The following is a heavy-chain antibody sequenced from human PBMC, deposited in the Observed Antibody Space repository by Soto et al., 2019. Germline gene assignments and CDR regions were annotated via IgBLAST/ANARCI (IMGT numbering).Heavy chain of an antibody. J-gene: IGHJ4*02. CDR1: GGSTSSDNY. Sequence: PSETLSLTCTVSGGSTSSDNYWSWIRQPPGKGLEWIGHIYYSGNTDYNPSLKSRLAISIDTSKNQFPLKLSSVTAADTAVYFCAREGGESSDGLYYFDSWGQGSLVTVS. CDR2: IYYSGNT. CDR3: AREGGESSDGLYYFDS. V-gene: IGHV4-30-4*01. D-gene: IGHD3-16*01.